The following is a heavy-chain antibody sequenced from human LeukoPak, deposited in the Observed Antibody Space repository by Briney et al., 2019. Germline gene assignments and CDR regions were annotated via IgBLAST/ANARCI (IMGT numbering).Heavy chain of an antibody. Sequence: GGFLRLSCGASGFTFSSSAMHWVRQGPGKGLEWVAYIAHHGNNKYYADSVKGRFTISRDNSKGSLYLQMNSLRADDTAVYYCAKDGSWSCTDWGQGTLVRVSS. J-gene: IGHJ4*02. CDR1: GFTFSSSA. CDR3: AKDGSWSCTD. D-gene: IGHD2-8*02. V-gene: IGHV3-30*02. CDR2: IAHHGNNK.